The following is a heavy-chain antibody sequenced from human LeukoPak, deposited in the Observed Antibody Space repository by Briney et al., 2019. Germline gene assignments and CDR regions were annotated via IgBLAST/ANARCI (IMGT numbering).Heavy chain of an antibody. Sequence: SETLSLTCTVSGGSISSGSYYWSWIRQPAGKGLEWIGRIYTSGSTNYNPSLKSRVTISVDTSKNQFSLRLNSVTAADTAVYYCARVNRGVASANYDYWGQGTLVTVSS. J-gene: IGHJ4*02. CDR1: GGSISSGSYY. D-gene: IGHD6-13*01. CDR2: IYTSGST. V-gene: IGHV4-61*02. CDR3: ARVNRGVASANYDY.